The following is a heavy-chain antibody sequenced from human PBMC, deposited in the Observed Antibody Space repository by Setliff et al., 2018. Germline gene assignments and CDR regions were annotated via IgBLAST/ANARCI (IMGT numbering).Heavy chain of an antibody. CDR2: INQGGGAQ. CDR3: ARDVFDFRTGQADP. J-gene: IGHJ5*02. Sequence: PGGSLRLSCAASGFTFSSLWMSWVRQAPGKGLEWVANINQGGGAQFYVDSVKGRFTISGDNAKNSLYLQMSSLRAEDTAVYYCARDVFDFRTGQADPWGQGTLVTVSS. CDR1: GFTFSSLW. V-gene: IGHV3-7*01. D-gene: IGHD3-3*01.